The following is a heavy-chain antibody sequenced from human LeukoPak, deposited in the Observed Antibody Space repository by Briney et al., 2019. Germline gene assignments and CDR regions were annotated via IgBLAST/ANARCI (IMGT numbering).Heavy chain of an antibody. CDR2: IIPIFGTA. V-gene: IGHV1-69*01. CDR3: ARDRAARPSLGDAFDI. CDR1: GRTFSSYA. J-gene: IGHJ3*02. D-gene: IGHD6-6*01. Sequence: SVKVSCKASGRTFSSYAISWVRQAPGQGLEWMGGIIPIFGTANYAQKFQGRVTITADESTSTAYMELSSLRSEDTAVYYCARDRAARPSLGDAFDIWGQGTMVTVSS.